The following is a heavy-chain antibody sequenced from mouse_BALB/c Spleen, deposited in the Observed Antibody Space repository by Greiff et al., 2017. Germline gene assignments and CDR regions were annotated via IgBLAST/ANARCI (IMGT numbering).Heavy chain of an antibody. CDR1: GYTFTSYT. J-gene: IGHJ3*01. D-gene: IGHD1-1*01. Sequence: QVQLKQSAAELARPGASVKMSCKASGYTFTSYTMHWVKQRPGQGLEWIGYINPSSGYTEYNQKFKDKTTLTADKSSSTAYMQLSSLTSEDSAVYYCARSRGSSSWFAYWGQGTLVTVSA. V-gene: IGHV1-4*02. CDR2: INPSSGYT. CDR3: ARSRGSSSWFAY.